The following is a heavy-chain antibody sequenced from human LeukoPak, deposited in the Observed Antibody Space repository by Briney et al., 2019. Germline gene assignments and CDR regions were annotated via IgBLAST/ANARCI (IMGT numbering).Heavy chain of an antibody. Sequence: GGSLRLSCAASGFTFSSYWMHWVRQTPGKGLVWVSHINSDGSRTSYADSVKGRFTISRDNAKNTLSLQMNSLRAEDTAVYYCARVSGTDLNTAMDDVLDYWGQGTLVTVSS. D-gene: IGHD5-18*01. CDR1: GFTFSSYW. CDR3: ARVSGTDLNTAMDDVLDY. CDR2: INSDGSRT. V-gene: IGHV3-74*01. J-gene: IGHJ4*02.